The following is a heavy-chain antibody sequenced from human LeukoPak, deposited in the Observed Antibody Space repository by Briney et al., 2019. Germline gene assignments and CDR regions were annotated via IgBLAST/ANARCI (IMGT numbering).Heavy chain of an antibody. D-gene: IGHD4-23*01. V-gene: IGHV4-38-2*02. CDR3: ARVSDDEYGGNSGANYFES. CDR1: GYSIISPFY. Sequence: SETLSVTCTVSGYSIISPFYWGWIRQSPGEGLEWIGNIYHSGSTYSNPSLRSRVTISVDTSKNQFSLKLNSVTAADTAVYYCARVSDDEYGGNSGANYFESWGQGTLVTVSS. J-gene: IGHJ4*02. CDR2: IYHSGST.